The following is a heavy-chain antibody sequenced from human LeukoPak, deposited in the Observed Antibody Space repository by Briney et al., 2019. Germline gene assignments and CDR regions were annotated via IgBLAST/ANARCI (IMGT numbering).Heavy chain of an antibody. CDR3: ARGSDYDFWSGYLFVRKERPLHYYYYYGMDV. Sequence: GASVKVSCKASGGTFSSYAISWVRQAPGQGLEWMGGIIPIFGTANYAQKSQGRVTITADESTSTAYMELSSLRSEDTAVYYCARGSDYDFWSGYLFVRKERPLHYYYYYGMDVWGQGTTVTVSS. CDR1: GGTFSSYA. J-gene: IGHJ6*02. V-gene: IGHV1-69*13. CDR2: IIPIFGTA. D-gene: IGHD3-3*01.